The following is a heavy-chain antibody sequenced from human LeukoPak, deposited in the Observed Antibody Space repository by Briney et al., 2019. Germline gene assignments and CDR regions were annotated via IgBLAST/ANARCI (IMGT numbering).Heavy chain of an antibody. V-gene: IGHV3-23*01. CDR3: ARDHSSGWPENWFDP. CDR1: GFTFSSYA. Sequence: GGSLRLSCAASGFTFSSYAMSWVRQAPGKGLEWVSAISGSGGSTYYADSVKGRFTISRDNSKNTLYLQMNSLRAEDTAVYYCARDHSSGWPENWFDPWGQGTLVTVSS. D-gene: IGHD6-19*01. CDR2: ISGSGGST. J-gene: IGHJ5*02.